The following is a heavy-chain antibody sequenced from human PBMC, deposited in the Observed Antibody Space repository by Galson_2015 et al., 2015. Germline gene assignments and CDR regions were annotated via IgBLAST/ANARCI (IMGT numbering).Heavy chain of an antibody. CDR2: TFYRSKWYH. V-gene: IGHV6-1*01. D-gene: IGHD3-10*01. CDR3: IRSDYGSGTRY. Sequence: CAISGDSVSSNSVAWNWIRQSPSRGLEWLGRTFYRSKWYHDYAVSVKSRITINPDTSRNQFSLQLNSVTPEDTAVYYCIRSDYGSGTRYGGQGTLVAVSS. CDR1: GDSVSSNSVA. J-gene: IGHJ4*02.